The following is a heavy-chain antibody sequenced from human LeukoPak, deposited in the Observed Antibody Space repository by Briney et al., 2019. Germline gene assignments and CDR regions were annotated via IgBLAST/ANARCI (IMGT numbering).Heavy chain of an antibody. J-gene: IGHJ4*02. CDR1: GDTFSSYA. CDR2: IIPIFGTA. D-gene: IGHD3-9*01. V-gene: IGHV1-69*05. Sequence: ASVKVTCKASGDTFSSYAISWVRQAPGQGLEWMGGIIPIFGTAIYAQKFQGRVTMTRDMSTSTVYMEVSSLRSEDTAVYYCASLAYFDYLADYWGQGTLVTVSS. CDR3: ASLAYFDYLADY.